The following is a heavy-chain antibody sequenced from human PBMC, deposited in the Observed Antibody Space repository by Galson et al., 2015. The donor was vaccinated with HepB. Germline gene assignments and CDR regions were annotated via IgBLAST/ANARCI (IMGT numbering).Heavy chain of an antibody. D-gene: IGHD3-22*01. Sequence: SVKVSCKASGYTFTSYGISWVRQAPGQGLEWMGWISAYNGNTNYAQKLQGRVTMTTDTSTSTVYMELRSLRSDDTAVYYCARAWGYYDSSGYFYYYGMDVWGQGTTVTASS. V-gene: IGHV1-18*04. J-gene: IGHJ6*02. CDR3: ARAWGYYDSSGYFYYYGMDV. CDR2: ISAYNGNT. CDR1: GYTFTSYG.